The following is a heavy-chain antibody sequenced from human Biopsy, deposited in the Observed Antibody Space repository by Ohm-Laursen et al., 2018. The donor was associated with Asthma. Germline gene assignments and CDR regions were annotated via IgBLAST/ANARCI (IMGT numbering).Heavy chain of an antibody. CDR2: MNPNSGNT. D-gene: IGHD3-9*01. V-gene: IGHV1-8*01. Sequence: GASVKVSCKASGYTFINNDINWVRQAAGQGLEWMGWMNPNSGNTGYAQKFHGRVTMTRDTSASTAYMELSSLRSEDTAVYYCARTYYDFLTGQVNDAFAIWGQGTMVTVSS. CDR3: ARTYYDFLTGQVNDAFAI. CDR1: GYTFINND. J-gene: IGHJ3*02.